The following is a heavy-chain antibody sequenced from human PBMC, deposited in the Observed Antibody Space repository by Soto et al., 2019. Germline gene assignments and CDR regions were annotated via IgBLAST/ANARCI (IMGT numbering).Heavy chain of an antibody. CDR2: IYSGGST. CDR3: ARDRSGELLLYAFDI. J-gene: IGHJ3*02. Sequence: GGSLRLSCAASGFTVSSNYMSWVRQAPGKGLEWVSVIYSGGSTYYADSVKGRFTISRDNSKDTLYLQMNSLRAEDTAVYYCARDRSGELLLYAFDIWGQGTMVTVSS. CDR1: GFTVSSNY. V-gene: IGHV3-53*01. D-gene: IGHD1-26*01.